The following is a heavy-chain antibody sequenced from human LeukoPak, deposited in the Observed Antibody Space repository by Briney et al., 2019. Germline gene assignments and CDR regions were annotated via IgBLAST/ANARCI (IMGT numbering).Heavy chain of an antibody. CDR1: GFTFSSYS. J-gene: IGHJ6*02. V-gene: IGHV3-48*01. Sequence: PGGSLRLSCAASGFTFSSYSMNWVRQAPGKGLEWVSYISSSSSSIYYADSVKGRFTISRDNAKKSLYLQMNSLRAEDTAVYYCARGVDTALTGGYYYYGRDVWGQGTTVTVSS. CDR3: ARGVDTALTGGYYYYGRDV. CDR2: ISSSSSSI. D-gene: IGHD5-18*01.